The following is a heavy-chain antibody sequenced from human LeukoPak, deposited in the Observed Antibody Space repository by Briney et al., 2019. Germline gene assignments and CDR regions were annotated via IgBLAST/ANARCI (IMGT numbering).Heavy chain of an antibody. V-gene: IGHV1-69*06. CDR2: IIPIFGTA. J-gene: IGHJ3*02. CDR3: ARDGSSGRRFAFDI. D-gene: IGHD6-19*01. CDR1: GGTFSSYA. Sequence: EASAKVSCKASGGTFSSYAISWVRQAPGQGLEWMGGIIPIFGTANYAQKFQGRVTITADKSTSTAYMELSSLRSEDTAVYYCARDGSSGRRFAFDIWGQGTMVTVSS.